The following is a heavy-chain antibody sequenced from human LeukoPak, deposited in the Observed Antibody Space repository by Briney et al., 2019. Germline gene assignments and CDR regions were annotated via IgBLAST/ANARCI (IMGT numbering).Heavy chain of an antibody. CDR1: GFTFSSYA. CDR2: ISGSGGST. V-gene: IGHV3-23*01. D-gene: IGHD3-3*01. Sequence: GGSLRLSCAASGFTFSSYAMCWVRQAPGKGLEWVSAISGSGGSTYYADSVKGRFTISRDNSKNTLYLQMNSLRAEDTDVYYCAKDHLRITIFGVASSARFDPWGQGTLVTVSS. J-gene: IGHJ5*02. CDR3: AKDHLRITIFGVASSARFDP.